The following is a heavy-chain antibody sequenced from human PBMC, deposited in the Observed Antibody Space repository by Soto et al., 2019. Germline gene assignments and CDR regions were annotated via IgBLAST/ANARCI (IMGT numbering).Heavy chain of an antibody. CDR1: GGSISSYY. Sequence: KSSETLSLTCTVSGGSISSYYWSWIRQPPGKGLEWIGYIYYSGSTNYNPSLKSRVTISVDTSKTQFSLKLSSVTAADTAVYYCARDNPRIAAASEYAFPFTSRFSWFDPWGQGTLVTVSS. J-gene: IGHJ5*02. CDR2: IYYSGST. V-gene: IGHV4-59*01. D-gene: IGHD6-13*01. CDR3: ARDNPRIAAASEYAFPFTSRFSWFDP.